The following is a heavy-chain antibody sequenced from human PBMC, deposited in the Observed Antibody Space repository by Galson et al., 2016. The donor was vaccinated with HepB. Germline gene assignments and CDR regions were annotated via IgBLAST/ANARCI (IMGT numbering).Heavy chain of an antibody. J-gene: IGHJ2*01. CDR3: ASYYDNDYWYFDL. Sequence: SETLSLTCAVSGGSISRSNWRRWVRQIPGKGLEWIGQIYHSGTSNCNPSLKSRVTISVDKSNSQFSLNLRSVTAADAAVHDCASYYDNDYWYFDLWGRGTLVTV. CDR2: IYHSGTS. V-gene: IGHV4-4*02. D-gene: IGHD3-22*01. CDR1: GGSISRSNW.